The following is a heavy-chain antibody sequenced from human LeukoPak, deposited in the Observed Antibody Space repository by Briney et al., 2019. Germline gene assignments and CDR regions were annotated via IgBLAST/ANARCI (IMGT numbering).Heavy chain of an antibody. D-gene: IGHD6-13*01. J-gene: IGHJ4*02. Sequence: GGSPRLSCAASGFTFSSYAMHWVRQAPGRGLEWVAVISYDGSNKYYADSVKGRFTISRDNSKNTLYLQMNSLRAEDTAVYYCARGRVTYSSSSSGYWGQGTLVTVSS. CDR2: ISYDGSNK. CDR1: GFTFSSYA. V-gene: IGHV3-30*04. CDR3: ARGRVTYSSSSSGY.